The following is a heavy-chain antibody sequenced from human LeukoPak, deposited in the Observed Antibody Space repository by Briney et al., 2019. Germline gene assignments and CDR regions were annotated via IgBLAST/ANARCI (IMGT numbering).Heavy chain of an antibody. CDR1: GGSISSYY. J-gene: IGHJ4*02. Sequence: SETLSLTCTVSGGSISSYYWSWIRQPPGKGLEWIGYIYYSGSTNYNPSLKSRVTISVDTSKNQFSLKLSSVTAADTAVYYCARGERWLQPLDYWGQGTLVTVSS. V-gene: IGHV4-59*01. D-gene: IGHD5-24*01. CDR3: ARGERWLQPLDY. CDR2: IYYSGST.